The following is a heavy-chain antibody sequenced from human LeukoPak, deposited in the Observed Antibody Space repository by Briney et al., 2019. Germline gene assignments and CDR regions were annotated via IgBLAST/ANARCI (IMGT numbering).Heavy chain of an antibody. D-gene: IGHD3-10*01. Sequence: GGSLRLSCAASGFIFSNYALMWVRQAPGKGLEWVSSITGSGDNTFYADSVKGRFSLSRDNPKNTLYLQMNSLRAEDTAVYFCAKRGVVIRAVIIVGFHKEAYYFDYWGQGALVTVSS. J-gene: IGHJ4*02. CDR1: GFIFSNYA. V-gene: IGHV3-23*01. CDR3: AKRGVVIRAVIIVGFHKEAYYFDY. CDR2: ITGSGDNT.